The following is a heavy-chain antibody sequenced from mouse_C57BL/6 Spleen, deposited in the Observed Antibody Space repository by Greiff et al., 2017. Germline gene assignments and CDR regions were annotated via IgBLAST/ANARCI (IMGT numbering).Heavy chain of an antibody. CDR1: GFTLTDYY. D-gene: IGHD1-1*01. Sequence: EVQRVESGGGLVQPGGSLSLSCAASGFTLTDYYMSWVRQPPGKALEWLGFIRNKANGYTTEYSASVKGRFTISRDNSQSILYLQMNALRAEDSATYYCARYPLYYGSYYYAMDYWGQGTSVTVSA. CDR3: ARYPLYYGSYYYAMDY. CDR2: IRNKANGYTT. V-gene: IGHV7-3*01. J-gene: IGHJ4*01.